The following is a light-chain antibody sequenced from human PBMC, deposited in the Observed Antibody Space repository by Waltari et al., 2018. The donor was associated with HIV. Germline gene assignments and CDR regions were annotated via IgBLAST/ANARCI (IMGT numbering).Light chain of an antibody. J-gene: IGKJ4*01. CDR2: TAS. CDR3: QQSATTPLT. V-gene: IGKV1-39*01. CDR1: QNISNF. Sequence: DTQMTQSPSSLSASVGARVTISCRASQNISNFLSWFQQRSGKAPELLIYTASTLQDGVPSRFSGSGSGTDFTLTISCLQAEDFATYSCQQSATTPLTFGGGTRVEI.